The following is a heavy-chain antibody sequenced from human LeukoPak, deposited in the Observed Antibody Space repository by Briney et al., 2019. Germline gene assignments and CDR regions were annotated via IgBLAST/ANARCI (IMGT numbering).Heavy chain of an antibody. CDR2: ISGSGGST. CDR3: AKPRGVVPAANNWYFDL. D-gene: IGHD2-2*01. CDR1: GFTFSSYA. Sequence: PGGSLRLSCAASGFTFSSYAMSWVRQAPGKGLEWVSAISGSGGSTYYADSVKGRFTISRDNSKNTLYLQMNSLRAEDTAVYYCAKPRGVVPAANNWYFDLWGRGTLVTVSS. J-gene: IGHJ2*01. V-gene: IGHV3-23*01.